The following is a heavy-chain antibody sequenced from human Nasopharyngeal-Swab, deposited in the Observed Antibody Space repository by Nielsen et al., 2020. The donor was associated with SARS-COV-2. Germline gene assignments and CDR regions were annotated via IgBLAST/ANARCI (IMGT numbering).Heavy chain of an antibody. J-gene: IGHJ4*02. CDR2: ISSSGSYM. Sequence: GGSLRLSCAALGFTFSDYTMNWVRQAPGQGREWVSSISSSGSYMYYTDSVKGRFTLSRDNAKNSLYLQMNSLRAEDTAVYYCASDSRYWGQGTLVTVSS. D-gene: IGHD2-2*01. CDR1: GFTFSDYT. CDR3: ASDSRY. V-gene: IGHV3-21*01.